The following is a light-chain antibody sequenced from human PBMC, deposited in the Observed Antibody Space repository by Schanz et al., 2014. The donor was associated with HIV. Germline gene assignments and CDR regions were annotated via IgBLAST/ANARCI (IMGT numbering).Light chain of an antibody. J-gene: IGKJ3*01. Sequence: EIVLTQSPGTLSLSPRARATLSCRASQSVSSTYLAWYQQKPGQAPRLLIYGASSRATGIPDRFSGSGSGTDFTLTISRLESEDFALYFCQQYNNWPPVFGPGTKVDIK. CDR1: QSVSSTY. V-gene: IGKV3-20*01. CDR3: QQYNNWPPV. CDR2: GAS.